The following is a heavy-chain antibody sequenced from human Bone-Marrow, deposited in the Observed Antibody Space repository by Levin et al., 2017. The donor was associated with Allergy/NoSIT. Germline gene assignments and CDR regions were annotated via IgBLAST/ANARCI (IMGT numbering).Heavy chain of an antibody. V-gene: IGHV5-51*01. J-gene: IGHJ4*02. CDR1: GYNFTTYW. D-gene: IGHD5-24*01. CDR2: THPGESDT. CDR3: ARLDGYNQPFDY. Sequence: KVSCKTSGYNFTTYWIGWVRQMPGRGLEWMGITHPGESDTRYSPSFQGQVTISADNSITTTYLQWSGLKASDTAMYYCARLDGYNQPFDYWGQGTLVTVSS.